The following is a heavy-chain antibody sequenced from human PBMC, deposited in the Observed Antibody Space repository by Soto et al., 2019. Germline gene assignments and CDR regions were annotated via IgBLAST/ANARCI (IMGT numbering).Heavy chain of an antibody. J-gene: IGHJ6*02. D-gene: IGHD1-26*01. CDR2: IYYSGST. Sequence: SETLSLTCTVSGGSISSYYWSWIRQPPGKGLEWIGYIYYSGSTNYNPSLKSRVTISVDTSKNQFSLKLSSVTAADTAVYYCARAVGYYYYGMDAWGQGTTVTVSS. V-gene: IGHV4-59*01. CDR1: GGSISSYY. CDR3: ARAVGYYYYGMDA.